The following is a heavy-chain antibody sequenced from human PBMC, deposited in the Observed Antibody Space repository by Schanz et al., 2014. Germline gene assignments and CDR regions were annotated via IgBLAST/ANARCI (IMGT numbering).Heavy chain of an antibody. Sequence: QGQLVESGGEVKKPGASVKVSCKASGYTFTSNAISWVRQAPGQGLEWVGWISPYNGNTNYAQKVQGGGTLTADASTSTVYMELRSLTSADTAVYYCARRAYSRSSVGNFDYWGLGTLVTVSS. CDR2: ISPYNGNT. J-gene: IGHJ4*02. D-gene: IGHD6-6*01. CDR3: ARRAYSRSSVGNFDY. CDR1: GYTFTSNA. V-gene: IGHV1-18*01.